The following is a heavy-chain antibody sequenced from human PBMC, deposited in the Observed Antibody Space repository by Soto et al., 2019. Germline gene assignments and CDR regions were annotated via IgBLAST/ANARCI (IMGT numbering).Heavy chain of an antibody. CDR3: AKAQEASGNVNSYFDS. Sequence: PGGSLRLSCAASGFNFASYAMSWVRQAPGRGLEWVSVMTGSDGTTYYADSVRGRFTISRDNSMNTVYLHMHSLRAEDTAVYYCAKAQEASGNVNSYFDSWGQGTLVTVS. CDR1: GFNFASYA. CDR2: MTGSDGTT. J-gene: IGHJ4*02. D-gene: IGHD6-19*01. V-gene: IGHV3-23*01.